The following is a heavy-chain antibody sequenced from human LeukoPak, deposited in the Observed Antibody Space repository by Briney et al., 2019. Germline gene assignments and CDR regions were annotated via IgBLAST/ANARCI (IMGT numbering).Heavy chain of an antibody. CDR2: ISAYNGNT. D-gene: IGHD4-17*01. J-gene: IGHJ5*02. CDR3: AREGADDHGRLLWFDP. V-gene: IGHV1-18*01. Sequence: ASVKVSCKASGYTFTSYGITWVRQAPGQGLEWMGWISAYNGNTNYAQKFQGRVTMTTDTSTSTAYMDLRSLRSDDTAFYYCAREGADDHGRLLWFDPWGQGTLVTVTS. CDR1: GYTFTSYG.